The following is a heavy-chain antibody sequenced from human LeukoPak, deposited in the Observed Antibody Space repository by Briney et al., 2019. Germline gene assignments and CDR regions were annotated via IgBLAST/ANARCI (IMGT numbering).Heavy chain of an antibody. J-gene: IGHJ5*02. CDR2: INHSGST. CDR1: GGSFSGYY. V-gene: IGHV4-34*01. CDR3: ARGYCTNGVCLGWFDP. D-gene: IGHD2-8*01. Sequence: SETLSLTCAVYGGSFSGYYWSWIRQPPGKGLEWIGKINHSGSTNYNPSLKSRVTISVDTSKNQFSLKLSSVTAADTAVYYCARGYCTNGVCLGWFDPWGQGTLVTVSS.